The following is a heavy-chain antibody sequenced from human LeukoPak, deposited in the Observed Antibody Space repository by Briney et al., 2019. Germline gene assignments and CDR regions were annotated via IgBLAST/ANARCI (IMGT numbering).Heavy chain of an antibody. CDR3: ARGRSSMVRGFYYYYMDV. CDR1: GGSISSYY. V-gene: IGHV4-59*01. CDR2: IYYSGST. Sequence: PSETLSLTCTVSGGSISSYYWSWIRQPPGKGLEWIGYIYYSGSTNYNPSLKSRVTISVDTSKNQFSLKLSSVTAADTAVYYCARGRSSMVRGFYYYYMDVWGKGTTVTISS. D-gene: IGHD3-10*01. J-gene: IGHJ6*03.